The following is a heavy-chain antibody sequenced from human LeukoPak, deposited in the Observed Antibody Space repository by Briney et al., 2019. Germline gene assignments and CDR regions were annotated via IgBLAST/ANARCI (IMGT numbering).Heavy chain of an antibody. D-gene: IGHD6-19*01. J-gene: IGHJ4*02. Sequence: PSETLSLTCAVYGGSFSGYYWNWIRQTPGKGLEYIGEINHNGGINYSPSLKSRVTISVDTSKNQFSLKLSSVTAADTAVYYCASVLYSSGAYFDYWGQGTLVTVSS. V-gene: IGHV4-34*01. CDR3: ASVLYSSGAYFDY. CDR1: GGSFSGYY. CDR2: INHNGGI.